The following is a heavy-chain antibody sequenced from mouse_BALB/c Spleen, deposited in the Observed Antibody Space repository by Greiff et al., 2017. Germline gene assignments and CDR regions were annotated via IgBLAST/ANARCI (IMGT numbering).Heavy chain of an antibody. Sequence: EVHLVESGGGLVQPGGSRKLSCAASGFTFSSFGMHWVRQAPEKGLEWVAYISSGSSTIYYADTVKGRFTISRDNPKNTLFLQMTSLRSEDTAMYYSARSGYGNYPWFAYWGQGTLVTVSA. J-gene: IGHJ3*01. CDR2: ISSGSSTI. D-gene: IGHD2-10*02. CDR3: ARSGYGNYPWFAY. CDR1: GFTFSSFG. V-gene: IGHV5-17*02.